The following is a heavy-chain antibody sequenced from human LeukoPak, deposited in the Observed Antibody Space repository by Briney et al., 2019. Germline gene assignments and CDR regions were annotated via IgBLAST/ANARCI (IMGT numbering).Heavy chain of an antibody. J-gene: IGHJ4*02. V-gene: IGHV1-18*01. D-gene: IGHD6-13*01. CDR2: ISAYNGNT. CDR1: GYTFTSYG. Sequence: ASVKVSCKASGYTFTSYGISWVRQAPGQGLEWMGWISAYNGNTKNAQKLQGRVTMTTDTSTSTAYMELRSLRSDGTAVYYCARTSSTWYGGVGDYWGQGTLVTVSS. CDR3: ARTSSTWYGGVGDY.